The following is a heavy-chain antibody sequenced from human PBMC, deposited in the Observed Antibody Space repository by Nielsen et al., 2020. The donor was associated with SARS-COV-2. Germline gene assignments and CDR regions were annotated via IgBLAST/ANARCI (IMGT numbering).Heavy chain of an antibody. V-gene: IGHV4-59*13. CDR3: AKEVRWQQLVHGVCHYYYYMDV. D-gene: IGHD6-13*01. CDR2: IYYSGST. J-gene: IGHJ6*03. Sequence: PGKGLEWIGYIYYSGSTNYNPSLKSRVTISVDTSKNQFSLKLSSVTAADTAVYYCAKEVRWQQLVHGVCHYYYYMDVWGKGTTVTVSS.